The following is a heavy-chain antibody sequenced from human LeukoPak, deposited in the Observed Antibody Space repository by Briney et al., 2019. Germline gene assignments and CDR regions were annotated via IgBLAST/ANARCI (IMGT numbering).Heavy chain of an antibody. CDR2: IIPIFGTA. V-gene: IGHV1-69*05. CDR3: ARDRELRPLDY. Sequence: ASVKVSCKASGGTFSSYAISWVRQAPGQGLEWMGGIIPIFGTANYAQKFQGRVTMTTDTSTSTAYMELRSLRSDDTAVYYCARDRELRPLDYWGQGTLVTVSS. D-gene: IGHD1-26*01. J-gene: IGHJ4*02. CDR1: GGTFSSYA.